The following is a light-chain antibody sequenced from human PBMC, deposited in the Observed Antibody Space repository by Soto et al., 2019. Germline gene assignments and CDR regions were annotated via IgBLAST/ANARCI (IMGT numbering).Light chain of an antibody. CDR2: AAS. J-gene: IGKJ4*01. CDR1: QGISSY. CDR3: QQINSYPQT. V-gene: IGKV1-9*01. Sequence: DIQLTQSPSFLSASVGDRVTITCRASQGISSYLAWYQRKPGKAPKLLIYAASTLQSGVPSRFSGSGSGTEFTLTISSLQPEDFANYYCQQINSYPQTFGGGTKVEIK.